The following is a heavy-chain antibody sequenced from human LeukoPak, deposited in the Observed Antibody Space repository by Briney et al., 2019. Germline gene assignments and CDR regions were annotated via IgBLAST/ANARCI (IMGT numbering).Heavy chain of an antibody. CDR1: GGSISSSSYY. J-gene: IGHJ4*02. CDR3: ARVGSKRLYFDY. V-gene: IGHV4-39*07. CDR2: IYYSGST. Sequence: SETLSLTCTVSGGSISSSSYYWGWIRQPPGKGLEWIGSIYYSGSTYYNPPLKSRVTISVDTSKNQFSLKLSSVTAADTAVYYCARVGSKRLYFDYWGQGTLVTVSS. D-gene: IGHD2-2*03.